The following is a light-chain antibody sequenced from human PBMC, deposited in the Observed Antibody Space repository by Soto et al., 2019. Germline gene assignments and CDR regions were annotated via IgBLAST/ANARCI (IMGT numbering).Light chain of an antibody. CDR2: EGT. CDR1: SSDVGSYDL. V-gene: IGLV2-14*02. J-gene: IGLJ2*01. Sequence: QSVLTQPASVSGPPGQSIVISCNGSSSDVGSYDLVSWYLQYPGKAPKVIIFEGTKRPSGVSDRFSGSKSGNTASLTISGLQTEDEADYYCSSYTSTNSLVVFGGGTKLTVL. CDR3: SSYTSTNSLVV.